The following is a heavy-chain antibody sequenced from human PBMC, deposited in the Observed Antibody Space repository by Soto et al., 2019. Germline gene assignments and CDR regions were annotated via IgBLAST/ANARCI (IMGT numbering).Heavy chain of an antibody. Sequence: QITLKESGAPLAKPTQTPTLNCTFTGFSLSSSGVGVGWIRQPPGQALEWLARIYWNYDKYYIPALKNRLTITNATSKNQVVLTMTVIDPASKATYFCAHTGDDVVLAYFDYWGQGTLVTVSS. D-gene: IGHD2-2*01. V-gene: IGHV2-5*01. CDR2: IYWNYDK. CDR1: GFSLSSSGVG. J-gene: IGHJ4*02. CDR3: AHTGDDVVLAYFDY.